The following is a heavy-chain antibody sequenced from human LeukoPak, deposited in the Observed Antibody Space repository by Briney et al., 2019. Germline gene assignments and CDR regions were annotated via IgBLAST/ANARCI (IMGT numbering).Heavy chain of an antibody. CDR3: ARDGGVVTENAFDI. J-gene: IGHJ3*02. CDR1: GFTFSSYS. CDR2: ISSSSSYI. V-gene: IGHV3-21*01. D-gene: IGHD2-21*02. Sequence: PGGSLRLSCAASGFTFSSYSMNWVRQAPGKGLEWVSSISSSSSYIYYADSVKGRFTISRDNAKNSLYLQMNSLRAEDTAVYYCARDGGVVTENAFDIWGQGTMVTVSS.